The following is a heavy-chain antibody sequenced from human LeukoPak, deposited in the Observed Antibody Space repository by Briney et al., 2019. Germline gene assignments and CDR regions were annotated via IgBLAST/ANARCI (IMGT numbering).Heavy chain of an antibody. CDR3: AKGLDGDYEVGYYFDY. CDR2: ISSSGSTI. D-gene: IGHD4-17*01. J-gene: IGHJ4*02. Sequence: GGSLRLSCAASGFTFSDYYMSWIRQAPGKGLEWVSYISSSGSTIYYADSVKGRFTISRDNAKNSLYLQMNSLRAEDTAVYYCAKGLDGDYEVGYYFDYWGQGTLVTVSS. V-gene: IGHV3-11*01. CDR1: GFTFSDYY.